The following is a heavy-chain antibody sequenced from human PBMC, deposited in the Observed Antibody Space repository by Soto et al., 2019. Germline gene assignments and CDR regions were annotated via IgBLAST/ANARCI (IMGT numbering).Heavy chain of an antibody. Sequence: QVQLVESGGGVVQPGRSLRLSCAASGFTFSSYGMHWVRQAPGKGLEWVAVISYDGSNKYYADSVKCRFTISRDNSKNTLYLQMNSLRAEDTAVYYCAKDSGIQWLVRWYFDYWGQGTLVTVSS. CDR1: GFTFSSYG. CDR2: ISYDGSNK. CDR3: AKDSGIQWLVRWYFDY. D-gene: IGHD6-19*01. V-gene: IGHV3-30*18. J-gene: IGHJ4*02.